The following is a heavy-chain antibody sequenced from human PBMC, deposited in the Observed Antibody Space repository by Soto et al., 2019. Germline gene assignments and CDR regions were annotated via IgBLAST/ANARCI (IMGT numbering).Heavy chain of an antibody. Sequence: QVQLVESGGGVVQPGRSLRLSCAASGFTFSGYGMHWVRQAPGKGLEWVAVISNDGINKYYGDSVKGRLTISRDNSKNTLYLQMNSLRAEDTAVYYCAKDRVSEHNNGWPQGSWGQGTQVTVSS. CDR2: ISNDGINK. CDR1: GFTFSGYG. V-gene: IGHV3-30*18. D-gene: IGHD6-19*01. CDR3: AKDRVSEHNNGWPQGS. J-gene: IGHJ4*02.